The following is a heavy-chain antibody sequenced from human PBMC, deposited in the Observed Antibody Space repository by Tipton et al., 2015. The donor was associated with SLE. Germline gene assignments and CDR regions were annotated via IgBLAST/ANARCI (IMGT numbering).Heavy chain of an antibody. J-gene: IGHJ2*01. CDR3: ARETGSYLRYFDL. Sequence: TLSLTCAVYGGSFSGYYWSWIRQPPGKGLEWIGEINHSGSTNYNPSLKSRVTISVDTSKNQFSLKLTSVPAAGTAVYYCARETGSYLRYFDLWGRGTLVTVSS. V-gene: IGHV4-34*01. CDR1: GGSFSGYY. D-gene: IGHD1-26*01. CDR2: INHSGST.